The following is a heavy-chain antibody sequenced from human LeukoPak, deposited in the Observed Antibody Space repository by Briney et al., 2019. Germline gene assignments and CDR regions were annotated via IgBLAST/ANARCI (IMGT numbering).Heavy chain of an antibody. CDR2: IYYSGST. Sequence: SSETLSLTCTVSGGSISSSSYYWGWIRQPPGKGLEWIGYIYYSGSTNYNPSLKSRVTISVDTSKNQFSLKLSSVTAADTAVYYCARGGALDAFDIWGQGTMVTVSS. V-gene: IGHV4-61*05. J-gene: IGHJ3*02. CDR3: ARGGALDAFDI. D-gene: IGHD1-26*01. CDR1: GGSISSSSYY.